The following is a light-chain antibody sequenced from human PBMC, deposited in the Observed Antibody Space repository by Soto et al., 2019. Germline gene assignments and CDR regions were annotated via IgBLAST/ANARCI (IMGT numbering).Light chain of an antibody. CDR2: GAS. Sequence: ERVMTQSPATLSVSPGDRATLSCRASQSVSNNLAWYQQKPGQAPRLLIYGASTRATGIPARFSGSGSGTEFTLTISGLQSEDFAVYYCQQYNNWPRTFGPGTKVDIK. V-gene: IGKV3-15*01. CDR3: QQYNNWPRT. CDR1: QSVSNN. J-gene: IGKJ3*01.